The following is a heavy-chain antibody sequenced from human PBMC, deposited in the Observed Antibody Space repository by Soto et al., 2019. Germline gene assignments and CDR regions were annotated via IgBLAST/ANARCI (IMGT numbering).Heavy chain of an antibody. D-gene: IGHD5-12*01. V-gene: IGHV4-39*01. CDR1: GGSISSSSYY. Sequence: PSETLSLTCTVSGGSISSSSYYWGWIRQPPGKGLEWIGSIYYSGSTYYNPSLKSRVTISVDTSKNQFSLKLSSVTAADTAVYYCARHKAKGDGYNPGAFFDYWGQGTLVTVSS. J-gene: IGHJ4*02. CDR2: IYYSGST. CDR3: ARHKAKGDGYNPGAFFDY.